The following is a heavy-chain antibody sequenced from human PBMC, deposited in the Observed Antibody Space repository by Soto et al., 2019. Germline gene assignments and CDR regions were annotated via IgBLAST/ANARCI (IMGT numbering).Heavy chain of an antibody. CDR3: ARGGGGYRLDYLEY. CDR1: GYTFTSFS. J-gene: IGHJ4*02. V-gene: IGHV1-3*01. Sequence: QVQLVQSGTEVKKPGASVQVSCEASGYTFTSFSVHWVRQAPGQGLEWMGWINAGNGNTKLSQTFQGRVTITRDTSAKIVYKELSSPRSQDTALYYCARGGGGYRLDYLEYWGQGSLVTVSS. D-gene: IGHD3-16*02. CDR2: INAGNGNT.